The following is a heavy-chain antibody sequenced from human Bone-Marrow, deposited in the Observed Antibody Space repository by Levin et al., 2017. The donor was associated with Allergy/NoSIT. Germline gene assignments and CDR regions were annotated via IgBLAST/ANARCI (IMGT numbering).Heavy chain of an antibody. D-gene: IGHD6-19*01. J-gene: IGHJ4*02. CDR3: ARVGAVAGTFDS. CDR1: GFTFSSYW. Sequence: GESLKISCAASGFTFSSYWMHWVRQAPGKGLVWVSRIKSDGSLTNYADSVKGRFIISRDNANNTLFLQMNSLRVDDTAVYYCARVGAVAGTFDSWGQGTLVSVSS. CDR2: IKSDGSLT. V-gene: IGHV3-74*01.